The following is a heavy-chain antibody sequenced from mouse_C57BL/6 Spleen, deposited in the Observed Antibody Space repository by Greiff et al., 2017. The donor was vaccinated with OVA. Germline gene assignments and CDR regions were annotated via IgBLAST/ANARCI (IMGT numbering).Heavy chain of an antibody. CDR3: ARRTGGKGYYAMDY. J-gene: IGHJ4*01. D-gene: IGHD2-1*01. CDR2: IYPGSGNT. Sequence: VQGVESGPELVKPGASVKISCKASGYTFTDYYINWVKQRPGQGLEWIGWIYPGSGNTKYNEKFKGKATLTVDTSSSTAYMQLSSLTSEDAAVYVCARRTGGKGYYAMDYWGQGTSVTVSS. CDR1: GYTFTDYY. V-gene: IGHV1-84*01.